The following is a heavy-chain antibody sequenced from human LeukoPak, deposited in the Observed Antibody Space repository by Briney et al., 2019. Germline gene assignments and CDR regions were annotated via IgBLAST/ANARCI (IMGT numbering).Heavy chain of an antibody. Sequence: GGSLRLSCEASRFNFNTYAMSWVRQAPGKGLEWVSGISVTGGNTYYADFVKGRFTISRDNSMNALYLQMNSLRAEDTALYYCAKDVCSGGSCNSPYYFDDWGQGTLVTVSS. CDR2: ISVTGGNT. CDR3: AKDVCSGGSCNSPYYFDD. V-gene: IGHV3-23*01. CDR1: RFNFNTYA. D-gene: IGHD2-15*01. J-gene: IGHJ4*02.